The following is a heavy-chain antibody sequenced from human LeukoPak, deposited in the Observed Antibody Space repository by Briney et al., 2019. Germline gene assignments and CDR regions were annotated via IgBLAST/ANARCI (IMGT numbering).Heavy chain of an antibody. V-gene: IGHV3-48*03. J-gene: IGHJ4*02. CDR1: GFTFSSYE. Sequence: GGSLRLPCAASGFTFSSYEMNWVRQAPGKGLEWVSYISSSGSSIYYADSVKGRFTISRDNAKNSLYLQMNSLRAEDTAIYYCARDENGDFSFDYWGQGTLVTVSS. D-gene: IGHD4-17*01. CDR2: ISSSGSSI. CDR3: ARDENGDFSFDY.